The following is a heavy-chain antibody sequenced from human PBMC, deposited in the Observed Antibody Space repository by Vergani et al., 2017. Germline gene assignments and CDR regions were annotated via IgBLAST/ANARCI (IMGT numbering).Heavy chain of an antibody. CDR1: GGSISSYY. D-gene: IGHD5-24*01. J-gene: IGHJ4*02. CDR2: IYYSGST. V-gene: IGHV4-59*01. Sequence: QVQLQESGPGLVKPSETLSLTCTVSGGSISSYYWSWIRQPPGKGLEWIGYIYYSGSTNYNPSLKSRVTISVDTSKNQFSLKLSSVTAADTDVYYCAREGDGYTYDFDYWGQGTLVTVSS. CDR3: AREGDGYTYDFDY.